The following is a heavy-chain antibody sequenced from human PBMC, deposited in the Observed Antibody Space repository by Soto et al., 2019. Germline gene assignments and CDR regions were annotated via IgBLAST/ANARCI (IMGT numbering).Heavy chain of an antibody. Sequence: QLQLQESGPGLVKPSETLSLTCTVSGGSISSSSYYWGWIRQPPGKGLEWIGSIYYSGSTYYNPSLKSRVTISVDTSKNQFSLKLSSVTAADTAVYYCARLSIILGSGSWGQGTLVTVSS. CDR2: IYYSGST. V-gene: IGHV4-39*01. CDR1: GGSISSSSYY. J-gene: IGHJ4*02. CDR3: ARLSIILGSGS. D-gene: IGHD1-26*01.